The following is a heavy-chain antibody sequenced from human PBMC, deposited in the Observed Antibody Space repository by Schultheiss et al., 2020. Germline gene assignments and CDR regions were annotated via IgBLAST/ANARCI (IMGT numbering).Heavy chain of an antibody. Sequence: GGSLRLSCAASGFTFDDYAMHWVRQAPGKGLEWVSGISWNSGSIGYADSVKGRFTISRDNAKNSLYLQMNSLRAEDTALYYCAKDMIPGRSDTAMAQFDYWGQGTLVTVSS. V-gene: IGHV3-9*01. D-gene: IGHD5-18*01. CDR2: ISWNSGSI. CDR1: GFTFDDYA. J-gene: IGHJ4*02. CDR3: AKDMIPGRSDTAMAQFDY.